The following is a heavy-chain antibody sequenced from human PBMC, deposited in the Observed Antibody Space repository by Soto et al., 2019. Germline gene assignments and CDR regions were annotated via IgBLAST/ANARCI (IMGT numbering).Heavy chain of an antibody. D-gene: IGHD2-15*01. V-gene: IGHV4-31*03. Sequence: SETLSLTCTVSGGSISSGGYYWSWIRQHPGKGLEWIGYIYYSGSTYYNPSLKSRVTISVDTSKNQFSLKLSSVTAADTAVYYCARRAGSGGSYYYFDCWGQGTLVTVSS. J-gene: IGHJ4*01. CDR3: ARRAGSGGSYYYFDC. CDR1: GGSISSGGYY. CDR2: IYYSGST.